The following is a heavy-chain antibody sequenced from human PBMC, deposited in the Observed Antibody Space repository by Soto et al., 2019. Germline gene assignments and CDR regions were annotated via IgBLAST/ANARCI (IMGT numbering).Heavy chain of an antibody. J-gene: IGHJ4*02. CDR3: AREINDDYDSSGFAH. D-gene: IGHD3-22*01. CDR2: INGDGSFT. CDR1: AFTFKNHW. V-gene: IGHV3-74*01. Sequence: LRLSCAASAFTFKNHWMHWVRQVPGKGPVWVSRINGDGSFTSYADAVKGRFTISRDNAKNTLSLQMNSLRAEDTAVYYCAREINDDYDSSGFAHWGKGTLVTVSS.